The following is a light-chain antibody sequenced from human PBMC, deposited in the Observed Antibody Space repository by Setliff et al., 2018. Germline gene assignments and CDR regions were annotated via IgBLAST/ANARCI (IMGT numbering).Light chain of an antibody. Sequence: QSALAQPASVSGSPGQSITISCSGTSNDVGAYDLVSWYQQHPGKVPKLIIFDVSNRPSGVSHRFSGSKSGNTASLTISGLQADDEADYYCCAYTASITYVFVNGTKVTVL. J-gene: IGLJ1*01. CDR2: DVS. CDR3: CAYTASITYV. CDR1: SNDVGAYDL. V-gene: IGLV2-14*03.